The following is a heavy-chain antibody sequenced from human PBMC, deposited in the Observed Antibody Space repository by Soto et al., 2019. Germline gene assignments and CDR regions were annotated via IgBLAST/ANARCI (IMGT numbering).Heavy chain of an antibody. CDR1: GGSISSYY. J-gene: IGHJ4*02. CDR2: IYYSGST. D-gene: IGHD6-6*01. V-gene: IGHV4-59*01. CDR3: ARDVPPHYFDY. Sequence: PSETLSLTCTVSGGSISSYYWSWIRQPPGKGLEWIGYIYYSGSTNYNPSLKSRVTISVDTSKNQFSLKLSSVTAADTAVYYCARDVPPHYFDYWGQGTLVTVSS.